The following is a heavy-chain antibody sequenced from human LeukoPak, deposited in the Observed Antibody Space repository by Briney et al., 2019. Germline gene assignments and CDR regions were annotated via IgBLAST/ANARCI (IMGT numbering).Heavy chain of an antibody. CDR1: GFTFNSYG. V-gene: IGHV3-23*01. J-gene: IGHJ6*03. CDR3: AKGGAVSSKSITMIRGTRRYNYYMDV. CDR2: ISGSGADT. Sequence: GGTLRLSCGASGFTFNSYGMNWVRQAPGKGLEWVSGISGSGADTYYADSVKGRFTISRDNSRNTLYLQMNSLRAGDTAVYYCAKGGAVSSKSITMIRGTRRYNYYMDVWGKGTTVTISS. D-gene: IGHD3-10*01.